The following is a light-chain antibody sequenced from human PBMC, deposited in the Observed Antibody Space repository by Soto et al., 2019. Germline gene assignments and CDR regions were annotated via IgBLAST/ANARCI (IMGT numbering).Light chain of an antibody. Sequence: QSALTQPASVSGSPGQSITISCTGTSSDVGSYNLVSWYQQHPGKAPKLMIYEGSKRPSGVSNRFSGSKSGNTASLTISGLQAEDEADYYCCSYAGSSTPVVXGGGTKLTVL. J-gene: IGLJ2*01. CDR2: EGS. CDR3: CSYAGSSTPVV. CDR1: SSDVGSYNL. V-gene: IGLV2-23*01.